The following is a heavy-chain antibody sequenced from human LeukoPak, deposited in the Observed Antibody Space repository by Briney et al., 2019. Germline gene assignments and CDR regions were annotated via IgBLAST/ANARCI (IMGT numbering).Heavy chain of an antibody. CDR3: ARRLELGGDYFDY. D-gene: IGHD1-7*01. CDR2: IYYSGST. V-gene: IGHV4-30-4*01. J-gene: IGHJ4*02. CDR1: GGSISSGDYY. Sequence: PSETLSLTCTVSGGSISSGDYYWSWIRQPPGKGLEWIGYIYYSGSTYHNPSLKSRVTISVDTSKNQFSLKLSSVTAADTAVYYCARRLELGGDYFDYWGQGTLVTVSS.